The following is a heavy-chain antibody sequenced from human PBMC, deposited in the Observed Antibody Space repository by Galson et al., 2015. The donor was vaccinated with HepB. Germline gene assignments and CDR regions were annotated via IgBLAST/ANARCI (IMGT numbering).Heavy chain of an antibody. V-gene: IGHV3-64D*06. Sequence: SLRLSCAASGFTLSSYAMSWVRQAPGKGLEYVSAISSNGGSTYYADSVKGRFTISRDNSKNTLYLQMSSLRAEDTAVYYCVKVLLRSVAETLPGNEGVDYWGQGTLVTVSS. D-gene: IGHD1-1*01. J-gene: IGHJ4*02. CDR2: ISSNGGST. CDR3: VKVLLRSVAETLPGNEGVDY. CDR1: GFTLSSYA.